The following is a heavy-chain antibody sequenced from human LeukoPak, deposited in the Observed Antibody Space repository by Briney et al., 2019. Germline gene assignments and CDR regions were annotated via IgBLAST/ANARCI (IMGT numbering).Heavy chain of an antibody. V-gene: IGHV1-8*02. CDR1: GYTFTSYD. D-gene: IGHD3-16*01. CDR3: ARDGGDGPED. CDR2: MNPNSGNT. Sequence: GASVKVSCKASGYTFTSYDISWVRQATGQGLEWMGWMNPNSGNTGYAQKLQGRVTMTTDTSTSTAYMELRSLRSDDTAVYYCARDGGDGPEDWGQGTLVTVSS. J-gene: IGHJ4*02.